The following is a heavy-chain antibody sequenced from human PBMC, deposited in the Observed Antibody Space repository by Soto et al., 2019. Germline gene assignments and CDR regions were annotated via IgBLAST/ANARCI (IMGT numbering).Heavy chain of an antibody. CDR2: IYYSGST. J-gene: IGHJ3*02. CDR1: GGSVSSGAYY. V-gene: IGHV4-31*03. D-gene: IGHD5-12*01. CDR3: ARARLRAVYAFDI. Sequence: QVQLQESDAGLVKASQTLSLTCTVSGGSVSSGAYYWTWLRQRPGKGLEWIGYIYYSGSTYYSPSLKSRLSISLATSKNQFSLRLSSVTAADTAMYYCARARLRAVYAFDIWGQGTMVTVSS.